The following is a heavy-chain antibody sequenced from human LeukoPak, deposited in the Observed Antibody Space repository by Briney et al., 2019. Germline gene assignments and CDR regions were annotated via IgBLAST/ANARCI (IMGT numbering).Heavy chain of an antibody. CDR3: AVERSGSYFDY. D-gene: IGHD1-26*01. CDR2: IYTSGST. Sequence: SQTLSLTCTVSGGSISSGTYYWNWIRQPAGKGLEWIGRIYTSGSTNYNPSLKSRVTISVDTSKNQFSLKLSSVTAADTAVYYCAVERSGSYFDYWGQGTLVTVSS. CDR1: GGSISSGTYY. V-gene: IGHV4-61*02. J-gene: IGHJ4*02.